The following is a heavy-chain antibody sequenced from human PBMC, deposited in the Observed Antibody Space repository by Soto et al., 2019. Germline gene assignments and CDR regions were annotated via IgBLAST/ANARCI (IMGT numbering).Heavy chain of an antibody. CDR2: IYTSGST. Sequence: ASETLSLTCTVSGGSLSRYYWSWIRQPAGMGLEWIGRIYTSGSTNYSPCLKSRVTMSVDTSKNQFSLKLSSVTAADTAVYYWASGLSRRGSDIDYWGQGTLVTVSS. CDR3: ASGLSRRGSDIDY. V-gene: IGHV4-4*07. CDR1: GGSLSRYY. J-gene: IGHJ4*02.